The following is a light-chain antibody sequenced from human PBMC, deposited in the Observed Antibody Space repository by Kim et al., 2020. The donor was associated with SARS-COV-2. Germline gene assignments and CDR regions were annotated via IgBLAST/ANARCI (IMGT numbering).Light chain of an antibody. V-gene: IGKV3-11*01. CDR2: GAS. J-gene: IGKJ4*01. CDR3: QQRSNWPT. Sequence: CLAPRERASLSGRASQCVGRYLGWYRQKPGQATRLLIFGASGRAAGIPARFSGSGSGTDFSLTISSLEPEDFAVYYCQQRSNWPTFGGGTKVDIK. CDR1: QCVGRY.